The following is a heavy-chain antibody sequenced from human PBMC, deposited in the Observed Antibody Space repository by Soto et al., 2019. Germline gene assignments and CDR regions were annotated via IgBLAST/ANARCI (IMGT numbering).Heavy chain of an antibody. Sequence: GEALKISCKGSGYSFTSYWISWVRQMPGKGLKRMGRIDPSDSYTNYSPSFQGHVTISADKSISTAYLQWSSLKVSDTSMYYCASLAFAGQTTGYYYVGMEVWGQRTTVSVSS. CDR1: GYSFTSYW. J-gene: IGHJ6*02. D-gene: IGHD2-15*01. CDR3: ASLAFAGQTTGYYYVGMEV. CDR2: IDPSDSYT. V-gene: IGHV5-10-1*01.